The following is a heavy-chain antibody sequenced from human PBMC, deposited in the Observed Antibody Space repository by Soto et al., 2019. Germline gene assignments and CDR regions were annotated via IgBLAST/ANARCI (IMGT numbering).Heavy chain of an antibody. CDR1: GFTFSSYW. CDR3: ARAAVPGNSALAF. V-gene: IGHV3-74*01. J-gene: IGHJ4*02. CDR2: RNSDGSTT. D-gene: IGHD6-13*01. Sequence: EVELVESGGGLVQPGESLRLSCAASGFTFSSYWMHWVRQAPGKGLVWVSRRNSDGSTTDYADSVKGRFTISRDNAKNTLFLQMNSLRAEDMAVYYCARAAVPGNSALAFWGQGTPVTVSS.